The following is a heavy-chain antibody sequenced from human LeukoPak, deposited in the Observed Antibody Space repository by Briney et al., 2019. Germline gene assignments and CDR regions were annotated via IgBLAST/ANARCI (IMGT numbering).Heavy chain of an antibody. D-gene: IGHD2-15*01. V-gene: IGHV3-74*01. J-gene: IGHJ4*02. CDR3: ARYGPGVVVVAAIDY. Sequence: QPGGSLRLSCAASGFTLSSCWMHWVRQAPGKGLVWVSRINSDGSSTSYADSVKGRFTISRDNAKNTLYLQMNSLRAEDTAVYYCARYGPGVVVVAAIDYWGQGTLVTVSS. CDR1: GFTLSSCW. CDR2: INSDGSST.